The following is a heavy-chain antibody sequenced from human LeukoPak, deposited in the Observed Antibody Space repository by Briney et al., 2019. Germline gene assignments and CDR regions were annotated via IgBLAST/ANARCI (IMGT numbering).Heavy chain of an antibody. Sequence: ASVKVSCKTSGYSFSDYHIHWVRQAPGQGLEWMGIINPSGGNTNYAQKFQGRVTMTRDMSASTVYMELSSLRSDDTAVYYCARGPYYYDTNFDPWGQGTLVTVSS. CDR1: GYSFSDYH. CDR3: ARGPYYYDTNFDP. J-gene: IGHJ5*02. CDR2: INPSGGNT. D-gene: IGHD3-22*01. V-gene: IGHV1-46*01.